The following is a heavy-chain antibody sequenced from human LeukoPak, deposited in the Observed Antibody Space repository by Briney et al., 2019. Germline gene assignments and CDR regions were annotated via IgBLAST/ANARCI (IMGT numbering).Heavy chain of an antibody. CDR1: GYTFTSYY. Sequence: ASVKVSCKASGYTFTSYYMHWVRQAPGQGLEWMGIINPSGGSTSYAQKFQGRVTMTRDTSTSTVYMELSSLRSEDTAVYYCASAPNENYDYYYYMDVWGKGTTVTVSS. J-gene: IGHJ6*03. CDR2: INPSGGST. CDR3: ASAPNENYDYYYYMDV. V-gene: IGHV1-46*01. D-gene: IGHD3-10*01.